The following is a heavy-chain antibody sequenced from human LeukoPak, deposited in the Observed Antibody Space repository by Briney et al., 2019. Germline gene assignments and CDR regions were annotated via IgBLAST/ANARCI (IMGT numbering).Heavy chain of an antibody. J-gene: IGHJ6*03. CDR2: IYYSGST. CDR3: ASRAAPFYYYYMDV. Sequence: SETLSLTCTVSGGSISSSSYYWGWIRQPPGKGLEWIGSIYYSGSTYYNPPLKSRVTISVDTSKNQFSLKLSSVTAADTAVYYCASRAAPFYYYYMDVWGKGTTVTVSS. V-gene: IGHV4-39*01. D-gene: IGHD6-6*01. CDR1: GGSISSSSYY.